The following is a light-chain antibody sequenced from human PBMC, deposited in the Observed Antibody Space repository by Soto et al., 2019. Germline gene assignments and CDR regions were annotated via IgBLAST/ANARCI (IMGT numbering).Light chain of an antibody. CDR2: DAS. Sequence: DIQMTQSPSTLSASVGDTVTITCRASQSIGTWLAWYRQKPGKAPKVLVFDASSLESEVPSRFSGSGSGTEFTLTIRSLQPDDFATYYCQQYDTYSWTFGQGTKVEVK. CDR3: QQYDTYSWT. CDR1: QSIGTW. J-gene: IGKJ1*01. V-gene: IGKV1-5*01.